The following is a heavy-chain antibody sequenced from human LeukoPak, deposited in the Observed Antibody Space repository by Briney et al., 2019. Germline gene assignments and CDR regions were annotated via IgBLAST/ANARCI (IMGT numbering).Heavy chain of an antibody. J-gene: IGHJ4*02. Sequence: PGGFLRLSCAASGFTFHGYVMRWVRQAPGKGLGWGSGISARSERTYYADSVKGRFTISRDNSRNTFFLRMTSLRVGTTAFYTCASGPYLEQESGNFFDYWGQGVLVTVSS. D-gene: IGHD1-26*01. V-gene: IGHV3-23*01. CDR3: ASGPYLEQESGNFFDY. CDR1: GFTFHGYV. CDR2: ISARSERT.